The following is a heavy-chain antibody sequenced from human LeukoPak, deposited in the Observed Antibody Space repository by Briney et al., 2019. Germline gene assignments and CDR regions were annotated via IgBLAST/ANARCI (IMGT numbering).Heavy chain of an antibody. D-gene: IGHD6-13*01. J-gene: IGHJ4*02. CDR2: ITGSGDTT. CDR1: GFTFSSYA. V-gene: IGHV3-23*01. CDR3: VKDYSTIAAAANPLFDY. Sequence: GGSLRLSCAASGFTFSSYAVTWVRQAPGKGLEWVSGITGSGDTTFYADSVKGRFTISRDNSKNTLYLQMHSLRAEDTAVYYCVKDYSTIAAAANPLFDYWGQGALVSVSS.